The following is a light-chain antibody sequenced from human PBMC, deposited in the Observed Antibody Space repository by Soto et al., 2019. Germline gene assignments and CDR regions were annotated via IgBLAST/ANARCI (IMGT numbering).Light chain of an antibody. Sequence: EIVLTQSPGTLPLSPGERATLSCRASQSVSSSYLAWYQQKPGQAPRLLIYGASSRATGIPDRFSGSESGTDFTLTISRLVPEDFAVYDCQQYGSSPPITFGQGTRLEIK. CDR1: QSVSSSY. CDR2: GAS. CDR3: QQYGSSPPIT. J-gene: IGKJ5*01. V-gene: IGKV3-20*01.